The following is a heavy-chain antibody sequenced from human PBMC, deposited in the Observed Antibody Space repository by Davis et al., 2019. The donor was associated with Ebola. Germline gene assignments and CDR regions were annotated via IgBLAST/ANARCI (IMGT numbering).Heavy chain of an antibody. J-gene: IGHJ4*02. CDR1: GGSISSYY. CDR2: IYYSGST. D-gene: IGHD5-18*01. CDR3: AGTAMVTGADY. Sequence: MPGGSLRLTCTVSGGSISSYYWSWIRQPPGKGLEWIGYIYYSGSTNYNPSLKSRVTISVDTSKNQFSLKLSSVTAADTAVYYCAGTAMVTGADYWGQGTLVTVSS. V-gene: IGHV4-59*01.